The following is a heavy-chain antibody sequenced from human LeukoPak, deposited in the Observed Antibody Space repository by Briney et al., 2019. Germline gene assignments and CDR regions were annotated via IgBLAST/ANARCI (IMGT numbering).Heavy chain of an antibody. D-gene: IGHD3-22*01. Sequence: GGSLRLSCAASGFTFSDSYMSWIRQAPGKGLEWVSYISTSSTTIHYADSVKGRFTISRDNAKNSLYLQMNSLRAEDTAVYYCASGEYDRSGCDCDYWGQGTLVTVSS. J-gene: IGHJ4*02. CDR3: ASGEYDRSGCDCDY. CDR1: GFTFSDSY. V-gene: IGHV3-11*04. CDR2: ISTSSTTI.